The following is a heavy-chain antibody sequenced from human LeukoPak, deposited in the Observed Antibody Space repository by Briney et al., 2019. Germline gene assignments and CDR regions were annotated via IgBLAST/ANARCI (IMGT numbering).Heavy chain of an antibody. CDR1: GYTLTELS. D-gene: IGHD3-3*01. Sequence: ASVKVSCKVSGYTLTELSMHWVRQAPGKGLEWMGGFDPEDGETIYAQKFQGRVTMTEDTSTDTAYMELSSLRSEDTAVYYCATSLTIFGVVISPYFDYWGQGTLVTVSS. CDR2: FDPEDGET. V-gene: IGHV1-24*01. CDR3: ATSLTIFGVVISPYFDY. J-gene: IGHJ4*02.